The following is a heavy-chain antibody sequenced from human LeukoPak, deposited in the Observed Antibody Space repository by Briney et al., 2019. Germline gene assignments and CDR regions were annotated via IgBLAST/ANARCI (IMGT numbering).Heavy chain of an antibody. Sequence: SETLSLTCTVSGGSISSYYWSRIRQPPGKGLEWIGYIYYSGSTNYNPSLKSRVTISVDTSKNQFSLKLSSVTAADTAVYYCARDRPSNNYGMDVWGQGTTVTVSS. V-gene: IGHV4-59*01. J-gene: IGHJ6*02. CDR2: IYYSGST. CDR1: GGSISSYY. CDR3: ARDRPSNNYGMDV.